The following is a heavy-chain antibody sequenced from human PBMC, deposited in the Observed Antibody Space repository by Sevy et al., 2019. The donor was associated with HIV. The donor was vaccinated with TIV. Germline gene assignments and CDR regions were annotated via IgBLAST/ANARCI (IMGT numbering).Heavy chain of an antibody. CDR2: ISATGGGT. CDR1: GFTFNTHA. Sequence: GGSLRLSCAASGFTFNTHAMNWVRQAPGKGLEWVSGISATGGGTYYTDSVKGRFTVSRDNSQNTLYLQMNSLRADDTAKYYCAKELNPALESMIEVIFRTLKGFDVWGQGTMVTVSS. CDR3: AKELNPALESMIEVIFRTLKGFDV. D-gene: IGHD3-22*01. V-gene: IGHV3-23*01. J-gene: IGHJ3*01.